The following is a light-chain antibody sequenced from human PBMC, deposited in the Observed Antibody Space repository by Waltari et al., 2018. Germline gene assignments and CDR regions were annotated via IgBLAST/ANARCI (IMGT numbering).Light chain of an antibody. CDR3: AAWDDTLKGPV. J-gene: IGLJ1*01. V-gene: IGLV1-44*01. CDR1: SSNKGKNG. Sequence: QSVMTQPPSASGLPGQRTSIPCSGSSSNKGKNGLSWYQQFPGTAPKLLIYSTNQRPSGVPDRFSGSKSGSSASLAISGLRTDDEAAYYCAAWDDTLKGPVFGSGTQVTAL. CDR2: STN.